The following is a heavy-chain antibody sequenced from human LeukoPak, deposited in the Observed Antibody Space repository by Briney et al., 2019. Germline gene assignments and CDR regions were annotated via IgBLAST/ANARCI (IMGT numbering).Heavy chain of an antibody. CDR2: ISGDGGST. V-gene: IGHV3-43*02. D-gene: IGHD3-22*01. CDR1: GLTFSTSG. J-gene: IGHJ4*02. CDR3: AKDLTSYYDSSGYPGPLDY. Sequence: PGGSLRLSCTASGLTFSTSGFDWVRQAPGKGLEWVSLISGDGGSTYYADSVKGRFTISRDNSKNSLYLQMNSLRTEDTALYYCAKDLTSYYDSSGYPGPLDYWGQGTLVTVSS.